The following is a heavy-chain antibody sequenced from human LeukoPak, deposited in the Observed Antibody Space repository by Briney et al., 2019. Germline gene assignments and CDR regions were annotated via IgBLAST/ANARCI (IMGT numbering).Heavy chain of an antibody. CDR1: GFTVSSNY. Sequence: GGSLRLSCAASGFTVSSNYMSWVRQAPGKGLEWVSVIYSGGSTYYADSVKGRFTISRDNSKNTLYLQMNGLRAEDTAVYYCARGATVTSPLDYWGQGTLVTVSS. CDR2: IYSGGST. J-gene: IGHJ4*02. V-gene: IGHV3-66*01. D-gene: IGHD4-17*01. CDR3: ARGATVTSPLDY.